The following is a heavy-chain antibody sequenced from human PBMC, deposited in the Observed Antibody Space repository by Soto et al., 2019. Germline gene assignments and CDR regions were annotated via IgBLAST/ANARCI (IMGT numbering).Heavy chain of an antibody. V-gene: IGHV3-15*01. CDR2: IKSKTDGGTT. CDR3: TSLYYGH. D-gene: IGHD3-16*02. J-gene: IGHJ4*02. Sequence: GSLRLSCAASEFTFTYAWMGWVRQAPGKGLEWVGRIKSKTDGGTTDYAAPVKGRFTISRDESQNTLYLQMNSLKTEDTAVYYCTSLYYGHWGQGTLVTVSS. CDR1: EFTFTYAW.